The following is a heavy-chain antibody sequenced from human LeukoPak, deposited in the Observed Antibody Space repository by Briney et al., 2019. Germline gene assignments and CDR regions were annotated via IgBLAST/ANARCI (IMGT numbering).Heavy chain of an antibody. V-gene: IGHV3-30-3*01. Sequence: GGSLRLSCAASGFTLSSYAMHWVRQAPGKGLEWVAVISYDGSNKYYADSVKGRFTISRDNSKNTLYLQMNSLRAEDTAVYYCARDTRRFGELLIDYWGQGTLVTVSS. CDR2: ISYDGSNK. CDR1: GFTLSSYA. J-gene: IGHJ4*02. CDR3: ARDTRRFGELLIDY. D-gene: IGHD3-10*01.